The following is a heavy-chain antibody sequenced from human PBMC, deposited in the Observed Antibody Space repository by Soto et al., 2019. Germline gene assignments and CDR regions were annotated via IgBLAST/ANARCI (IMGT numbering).Heavy chain of an antibody. CDR3: ARVGGLLWFGEGYYGMDV. Sequence: ASVEVSCKASGYTFTIYYMHWVRQAPGQGLEWMGIINPSGGSTSYAQKFQGRVTMTRDTSTSTVYMELSSLRSEDTAVYYCARVGGLLWFGEGYYGMDVWGQGTTVTVSS. D-gene: IGHD3-10*01. V-gene: IGHV1-46*01. J-gene: IGHJ6*02. CDR1: GYTFTIYY. CDR2: INPSGGST.